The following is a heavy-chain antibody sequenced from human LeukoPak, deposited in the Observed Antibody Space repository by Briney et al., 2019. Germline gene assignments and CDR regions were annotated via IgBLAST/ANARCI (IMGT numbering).Heavy chain of an antibody. CDR1: GFTFSSYS. V-gene: IGHV3-21*01. CDR2: ISSSSSYI. CDR3: AREGRYFGSGSYFFG. Sequence: GGSLRLSCAASGFTFSSYSMNWVRQAPGKGLEWVSSISSSSSYIYYADSVKGRFTISRDNVKNSLYLQMNSLRAEDTAVYYCAREGRYFGSGSYFFGWGQGTLVTVSS. J-gene: IGHJ4*02. D-gene: IGHD3-10*01.